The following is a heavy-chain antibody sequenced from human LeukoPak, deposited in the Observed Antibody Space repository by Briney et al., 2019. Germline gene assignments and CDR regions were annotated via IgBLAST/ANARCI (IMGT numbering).Heavy chain of an antibody. Sequence: GGSLRLSCAASGFTFSSHWMHWVRQAPGKGLVWVSRINSDGSSTSYADSVKGRFTIFRDNAKNTLYLQMNSLRAEDTAVYYCARDRDPRYNDSSGYRRVNAFDIWGQGTMVTVSS. V-gene: IGHV3-74*01. CDR1: GFTFSSHW. CDR2: INSDGSST. CDR3: ARDRDPRYNDSSGYRRVNAFDI. D-gene: IGHD3-22*01. J-gene: IGHJ3*02.